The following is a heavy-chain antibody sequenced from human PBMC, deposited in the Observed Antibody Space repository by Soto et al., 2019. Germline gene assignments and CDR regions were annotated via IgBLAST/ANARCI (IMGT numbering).Heavy chain of an antibody. CDR2: IYYSGNT. Sequence: QVQLQESGPGLVKPSQTLSLTCTVSGGSISSGGYYWSWIRQHPGKGLEWIGYIYYSGNTYYNPSLKRRVTKSVDTSKNQFSLKLSSVTAADTAVYYCARALALQPGWFDPWGQGALVTVSS. V-gene: IGHV4-31*03. CDR3: ARALALQPGWFDP. J-gene: IGHJ5*02. D-gene: IGHD1-1*01. CDR1: GGSISSGGYY.